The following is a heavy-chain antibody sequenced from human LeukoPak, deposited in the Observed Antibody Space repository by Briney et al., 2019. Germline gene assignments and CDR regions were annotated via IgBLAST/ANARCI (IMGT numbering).Heavy chain of an antibody. J-gene: IGHJ6*02. CDR3: GMDV. Sequence: GGSLRLPCVASGFTFDGYAMHWGRQAPGKGLAWVSLINADGGRTYYADSVNGRFTISRDNSKNSLYLQMNSLRSEDSAVYYHGMDVWGQGTTVIVSS. CDR2: INADGGRT. V-gene: IGHV3-43*02. CDR1: GFTFDGYA.